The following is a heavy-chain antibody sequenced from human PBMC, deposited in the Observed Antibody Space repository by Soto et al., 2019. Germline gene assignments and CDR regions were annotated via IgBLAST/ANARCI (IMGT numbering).Heavy chain of an antibody. Sequence: LRLSSAASGFTVSSNYMSWVRQAPGKGLEWVSVIYSGGSTYYADSVKGRFTISRDNSKNTLYLQMNSLRAEDTAVYYCARDLKMADRGYYYYGMDVWGQGTTVTVSS. CDR2: IYSGGST. V-gene: IGHV3-66*01. D-gene: IGHD3-10*01. J-gene: IGHJ6*02. CDR3: ARDLKMADRGYYYYGMDV. CDR1: GFTVSSNY.